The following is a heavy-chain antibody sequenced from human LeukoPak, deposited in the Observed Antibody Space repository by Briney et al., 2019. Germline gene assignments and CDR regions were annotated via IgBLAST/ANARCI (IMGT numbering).Heavy chain of an antibody. Sequence: SGGSLRLSCAASGFTFSDYYMSWIRQAPGKGLEWVSYISNRRGTTIYYADSVKDRFTISRDNAKNSLYLQMNSLRAEDTAVYYCAREGIVVVPAAFFDYWGQGTLVTVSS. V-gene: IGHV3-11*04. CDR3: AREGIVVVPAAFFDY. CDR1: GFTFSDYY. D-gene: IGHD2-2*01. CDR2: ISNRRGTTI. J-gene: IGHJ4*02.